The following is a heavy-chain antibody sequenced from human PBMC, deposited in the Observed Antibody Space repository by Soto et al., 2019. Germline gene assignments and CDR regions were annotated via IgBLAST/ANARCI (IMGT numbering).Heavy chain of an antibody. Sequence: EVQLVESGGGLVQPGGSLRLSCAASAFTFRNYWMSWVRQAPGKGLEWVANIKQDGSEKYYVDSVKGRFTISRDNAKSSLYLQINSLRAEDTAVYYCARVDCSSIGCDGDYSYYGMDVWGQGTTVTVS. CDR1: AFTFRNYW. D-gene: IGHD2-2*01. J-gene: IGHJ6*02. CDR3: ARVDCSSIGCDGDYSYYGMDV. V-gene: IGHV3-7*05. CDR2: IKQDGSEK.